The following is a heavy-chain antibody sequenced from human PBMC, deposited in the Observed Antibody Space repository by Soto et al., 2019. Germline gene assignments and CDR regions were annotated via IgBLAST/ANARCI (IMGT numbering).Heavy chain of an antibody. CDR3: ARHDGQQWLAIDY. CDR2: IYYSGST. D-gene: IGHD6-19*01. CDR1: GGSISSSSYY. V-gene: IGHV4-39*01. Sequence: QLQLQESGPGLVKPSETLSLTCTVSGGSISSSSYYWGWIRQPPGKGLEWIGSIYYSGSTYYNPSLKSRVTISVDTSKNQFSLKLSSVTAADTAVYYCARHDGQQWLAIDYWGQGTLVTVSS. J-gene: IGHJ4*02.